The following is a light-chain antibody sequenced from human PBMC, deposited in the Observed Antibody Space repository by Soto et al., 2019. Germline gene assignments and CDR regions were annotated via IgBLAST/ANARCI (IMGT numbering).Light chain of an antibody. J-gene: IGKJ5*01. CDR1: PSISSY. Sequence: DIQMPQFPSSLSASVGDRVTITCRASPSISSYLNWYQQKPGKAPKLLIYAASSLQSGVPSRFSGSGSGTDFTLTISSLQPEDFATYYCQQSYSTLSITCGQGTRLEIK. CDR2: AAS. V-gene: IGKV1-39*01. CDR3: QQSYSTLSIT.